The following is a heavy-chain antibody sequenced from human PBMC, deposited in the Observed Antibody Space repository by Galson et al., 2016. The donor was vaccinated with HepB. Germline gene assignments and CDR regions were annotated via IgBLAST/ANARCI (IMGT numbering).Heavy chain of an antibody. J-gene: IGHJ3*02. V-gene: IGHV3-23*01. CDR1: GFTFSTYA. Sequence: SLRLSCAASGFTFSTYAMNWVRQAPGKGLEWVSGISDNGGSTYYADSVKGRFTISRGNSKNTLYLQMNSLRAEDTAVYYCAKEGRDILTGYYNGDAFDIWGQGTMVTVSS. CDR3: AKEGRDILTGYYNGDAFDI. D-gene: IGHD3-9*01. CDR2: ISDNGGST.